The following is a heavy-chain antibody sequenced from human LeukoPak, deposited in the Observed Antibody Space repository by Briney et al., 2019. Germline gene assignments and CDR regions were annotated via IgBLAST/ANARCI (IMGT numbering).Heavy chain of an antibody. CDR2: IYYSGST. V-gene: IGHV4-59*01. D-gene: IGHD6-13*01. CDR3: ARGIAALSYFDY. Sequence: SETLSLTCTVSGGSISSYYWSWIRQPPGKGLEWIGYIYYSGSTNYNPSLKSRVTISVDTSKNQFSLKLSSVTAADTAVYYCARGIAALSYFDYWGQGTLVTVSS. J-gene: IGHJ4*02. CDR1: GGSISSYY.